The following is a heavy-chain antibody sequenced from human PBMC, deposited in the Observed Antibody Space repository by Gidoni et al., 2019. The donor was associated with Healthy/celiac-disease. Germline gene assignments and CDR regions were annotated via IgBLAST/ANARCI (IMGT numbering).Heavy chain of an antibody. Sequence: QVQLVQSGAEVKKPGASVKVSCKASGYNFTSYGITWVRQAPGQGLEWMGWISAYNGNTNYAQKLQGRVTMTTDTSTSTAYMELRSLRSDDTAVYYCARDRTAFYGDYVGYFQHWGQGTLVTVSS. CDR3: ARDRTAFYGDYVGYFQH. CDR2: ISAYNGNT. V-gene: IGHV1-18*01. J-gene: IGHJ1*01. D-gene: IGHD4-17*01. CDR1: GYNFTSYG.